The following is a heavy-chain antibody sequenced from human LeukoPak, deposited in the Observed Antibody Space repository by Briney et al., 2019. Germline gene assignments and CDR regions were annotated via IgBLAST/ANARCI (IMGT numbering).Heavy chain of an antibody. Sequence: ASVKVSCKASGYTFTSYGISWVRQAPGQGLEWMGWISAYNGNTNYAQKLQGRVTMTTDTSTSTAYMELRSLRSDDTAVYYCAGAPEWEQHGGYFDYWGQGTLVTVSS. J-gene: IGHJ4*02. CDR3: AGAPEWEQHGGYFDY. CDR1: GYTFTSYG. V-gene: IGHV1-18*01. D-gene: IGHD1-26*01. CDR2: ISAYNGNT.